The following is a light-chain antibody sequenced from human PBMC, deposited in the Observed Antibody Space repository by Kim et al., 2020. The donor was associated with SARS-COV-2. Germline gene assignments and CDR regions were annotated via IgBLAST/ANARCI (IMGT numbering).Light chain of an antibody. CDR3: ATWDDTLTQGV. Sequence: QSVLTQPPSASGTPGQRVTISCSASSSSIATNTINWYQQFPGTAPKLLIYGNNQRPSGVPDRFSGSKSGASASLAISGLQSDDEADYYCATWDDTLTQGVFGGGTQLTVL. V-gene: IGLV1-44*01. CDR2: GNN. CDR1: SSSIATNT. J-gene: IGLJ3*02.